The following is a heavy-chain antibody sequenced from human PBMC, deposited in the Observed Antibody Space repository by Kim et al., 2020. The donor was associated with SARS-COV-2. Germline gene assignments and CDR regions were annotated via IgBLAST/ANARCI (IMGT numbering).Heavy chain of an antibody. Sequence: SETLSLTCTVSGGSITRYFWSWIRQPPGKGLEWIGYIYSSGSTEYSPSLKSRVALSVDKSKNQFSLKLYSVTATDTAVSYCARGWDYRPGRHFDYWGRGT. CDR1: GGSITRYF. CDR2: IYSSGST. V-gene: IGHV4-59*08. D-gene: IGHD2-8*02. J-gene: IGHJ4*03. CDR3: ARGWDYRPGRHFDY.